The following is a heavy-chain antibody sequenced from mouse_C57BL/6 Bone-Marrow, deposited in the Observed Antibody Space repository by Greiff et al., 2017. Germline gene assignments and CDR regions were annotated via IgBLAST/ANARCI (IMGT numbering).Heavy chain of an antibody. D-gene: IGHD2-5*01. CDR1: GYTFTSYW. CDR2: IYPGSGST. V-gene: IGHV1-55*01. J-gene: IGHJ1*03. Sequence: QVQLQQPGAELVKPGASVKMSCKASGYTFTSYWLTWVKQRPGQGLEWIGDIYPGSGSTNYNEKFKSKATLTVDTSSSTAYMPLSSLTSEDSAVYYCARPDYSNYWYFDVWGTGTTVTVSS. CDR3: ARPDYSNYWYFDV.